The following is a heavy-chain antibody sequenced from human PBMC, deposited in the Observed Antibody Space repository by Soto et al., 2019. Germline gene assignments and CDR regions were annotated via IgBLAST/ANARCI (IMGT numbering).Heavy chain of an antibody. CDR2: ISGSSGSI. Sequence: SLRLSCAASGFPLIDFFMSWVRQAPGKGLEGVSAISGSSGSIYYADSVEGRFTISRDNSKNTLYLQMNRLRAEDTAVYYCAKGSASTRPYYFDSWGQGIWVTVSS. V-gene: IGHV3-23*01. CDR3: AKGSASTRPYYFDS. D-gene: IGHD6-6*01. J-gene: IGHJ4*02. CDR1: GFPLIDFF.